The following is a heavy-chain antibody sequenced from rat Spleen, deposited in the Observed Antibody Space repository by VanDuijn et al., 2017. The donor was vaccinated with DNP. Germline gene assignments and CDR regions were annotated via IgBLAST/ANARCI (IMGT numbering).Heavy chain of an antibody. D-gene: IGHD1-7*01. CDR3: ARWTRYFDS. J-gene: IGHJ2*01. CDR2: ISYSGRT. CDR1: GYSITSNF. V-gene: IGHV3-1*01. Sequence: EVQLQESGSGLVKPSQSLSLTCSVTGYSITSNFWGWIRKFPGNKMEYIGHISYSGRTNYNPSIKSRIPISRDTSKNHFFLQLNSVTTEDTATYYCARWTRYFDSWGQGVMVTVSS.